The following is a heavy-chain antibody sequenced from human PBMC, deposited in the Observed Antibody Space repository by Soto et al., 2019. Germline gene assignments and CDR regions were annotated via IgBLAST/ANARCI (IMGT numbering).Heavy chain of an antibody. V-gene: IGHV1-8*01. J-gene: IGHJ5*02. D-gene: IGHD3-10*01. Sequence: ASVKVSCKASGYTFTSYDINWVRQATGQGLEWMGWMNPNSGNTGYAQKFQGRVTMTRNTSISTAYMELSSLRSEDTAVYYCERGGTLWEFGELLLDVDWFDPRGQGTLVTVSS. CDR2: MNPNSGNT. CDR1: GYTFTSYD. CDR3: ERGGTLWEFGELLLDVDWFDP.